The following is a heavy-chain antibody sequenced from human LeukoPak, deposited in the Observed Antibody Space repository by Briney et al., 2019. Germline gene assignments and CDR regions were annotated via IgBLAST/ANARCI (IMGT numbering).Heavy chain of an antibody. CDR3: ARQGGGAYYYDSSGYFDY. J-gene: IGHJ4*02. V-gene: IGHV4-34*01. CDR2: IYHRGST. CDR1: GGSFSGYY. D-gene: IGHD3-22*01. Sequence: SETLSLTCAVYGGSFSGYYWSWIRQPPGKGLEWIGSIYHRGSTYYNPSLKSRVTISVDTSKNQFSLKLSSVTAADTAVYYCARQGGGAYYYDSSGYFDYWGQGTLVTVSS.